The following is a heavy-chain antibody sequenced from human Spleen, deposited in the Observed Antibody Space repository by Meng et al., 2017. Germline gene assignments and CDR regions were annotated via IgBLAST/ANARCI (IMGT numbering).Heavy chain of an antibody. CDR2: ISSSGDNT. CDR3: AKSYYYYGMDV. Sequence: GESLKISCAASRFTFNIYAMSWVRQAPGKGLEWVASISSSGDNTYFPDSVKGRLTISRDNSKDTIYLQMNGLRAEDTAVYYCAKSYYYYGMDVWGQGTTVTVSS. V-gene: IGHV3-23*01. J-gene: IGHJ6*02. CDR1: RFTFNIYA.